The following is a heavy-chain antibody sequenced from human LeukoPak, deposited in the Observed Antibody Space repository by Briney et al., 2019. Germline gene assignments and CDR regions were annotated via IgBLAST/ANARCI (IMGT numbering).Heavy chain of an antibody. CDR2: IIPIFGTA. D-gene: IGHD6-13*01. Sequence: SVTVSCTASGGTFSSYAISWVRQAPGQGLEWMGGIIPIFGTANYAQKFQGRVTITADESTSTAYMELSSLRSEDTAVYYCARKGAAAFDYWGQGTLVTVSS. V-gene: IGHV1-69*13. J-gene: IGHJ4*02. CDR3: ARKGAAAFDY. CDR1: GGTFSSYA.